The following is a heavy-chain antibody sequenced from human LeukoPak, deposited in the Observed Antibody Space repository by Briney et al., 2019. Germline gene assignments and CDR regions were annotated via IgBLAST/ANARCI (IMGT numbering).Heavy chain of an antibody. J-gene: IGHJ4*02. CDR1: GGSIRSYY. CDR2: IYYSGST. Sequence: SETLSLTCTVSGGSIRSYYWSWIRQPPGKGLEWIGSIYYSGSTYYNPSLKSRVTISVDTSKNQFSLKLSSVTAADTAVYYCASKTGYSSGYLDYWGQGTLVTVSS. CDR3: ASKTGYSSGYLDY. V-gene: IGHV4-59*05. D-gene: IGHD6-19*01.